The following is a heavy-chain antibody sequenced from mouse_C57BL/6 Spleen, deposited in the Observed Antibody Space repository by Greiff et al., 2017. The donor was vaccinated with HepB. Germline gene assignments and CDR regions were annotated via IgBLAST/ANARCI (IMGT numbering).Heavy chain of an antibody. D-gene: IGHD4-1*01. CDR3: ASGLTGGFAY. V-gene: IGHV5-17*01. CDR2: ISSGSSTI. Sequence: EVQRVESGGGLVKPGGSLKLSCAASGFTFSDYGMHWVRQSPEKGLEWVAYISSGSSTIYYADTVKGRFTITRDNAKNTMFLQMTSLKSEDTAMYYCASGLTGGFAYWGQGTLVTVSA. CDR1: GFTFSDYG. J-gene: IGHJ3*01.